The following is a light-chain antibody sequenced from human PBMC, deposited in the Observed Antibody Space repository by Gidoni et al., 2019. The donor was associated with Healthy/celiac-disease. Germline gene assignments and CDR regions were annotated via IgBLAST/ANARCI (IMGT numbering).Light chain of an antibody. CDR1: ALPKKY. CDR3: YSTDSSGNHRGV. V-gene: IGLV3-10*01. J-gene: IGLJ2*01. Sequence: SYELTQTPSGSVSQGQTARLTCSGDALPKKYAYWYQQKAGQAPVLVIYEDRKRPSGIPERFSGSSSGTMATLTISGAQVEDEAYYYCYSTDSSGNHRGVFGGGTKLTVL. CDR2: EDR.